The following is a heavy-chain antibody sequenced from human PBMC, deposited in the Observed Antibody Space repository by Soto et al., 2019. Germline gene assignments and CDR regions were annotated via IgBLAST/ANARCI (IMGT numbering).Heavy chain of an antibody. CDR1: GGTFSSYA. V-gene: IGHV1-69*12. Sequence: QVQLVQSGAEVKKPGSSVKVSCKASGGTFSSYAINWVRQAPGQGLEWMGGIIRIFGTPDYAQRFQGRVTITADESTSTAYMGRSSLRSEDTAVYYCARQGSNEYYYYGMDVWGQGTTVTVSS. J-gene: IGHJ6*02. CDR2: IIRIFGTP. D-gene: IGHD3-10*01. CDR3: ARQGSNEYYYYGMDV.